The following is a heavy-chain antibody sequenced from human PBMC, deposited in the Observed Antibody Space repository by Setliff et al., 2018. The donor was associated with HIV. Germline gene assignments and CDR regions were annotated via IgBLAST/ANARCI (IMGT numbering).Heavy chain of an antibody. D-gene: IGHD3-10*01. Sequence: KVSCKASGFTFTTYAVHWVRQAPGQRPEWMGWINAANGKTRYPQRFEARVTITMDTGASTAYMELNSLRSEDSAVYYCARGVIRGVISQGGLDYWGPGTLVTVS. CDR1: GFTFTTYA. V-gene: IGHV1-3*01. J-gene: IGHJ4*02. CDR3: ARGVIRGVISQGGLDY. CDR2: INAANGKT.